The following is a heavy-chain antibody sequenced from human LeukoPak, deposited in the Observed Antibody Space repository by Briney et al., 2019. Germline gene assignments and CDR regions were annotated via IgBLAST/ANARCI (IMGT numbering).Heavy chain of an antibody. CDR2: TNLHGTAV. Sequence: GGSLRLPCEVSGLSFSNYWMHWVRHAPGKGLVWVARTNLHGTAVDYADSVKGRFIISRDNAKNNLFLQMNSLRVEDTAVYYCASAYTYVRLGDHWGQGTLVTVSS. CDR3: ASAYTYVRLGDH. V-gene: IGHV3-74*01. CDR1: GLSFSNYW. J-gene: IGHJ4*02. D-gene: IGHD3-16*01.